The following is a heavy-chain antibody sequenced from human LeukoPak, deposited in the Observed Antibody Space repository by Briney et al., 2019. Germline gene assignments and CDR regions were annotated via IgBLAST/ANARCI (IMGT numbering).Heavy chain of an antibody. CDR1: GFTFSSYG. CDR3: ARDGEDGYNTYYFDY. J-gene: IGHJ4*02. V-gene: IGHV3-30*03. Sequence: GGSLRLSCAASGFTFSSYGMHWVRQAPGKGLEWVAVISYDGSNKYYADSVKGRFTISRDNSKNTLYLQMNSLRAEDTAVYYCARDGEDGYNTYYFDYWGQGTLVTVSS. CDR2: ISYDGSNK. D-gene: IGHD5-24*01.